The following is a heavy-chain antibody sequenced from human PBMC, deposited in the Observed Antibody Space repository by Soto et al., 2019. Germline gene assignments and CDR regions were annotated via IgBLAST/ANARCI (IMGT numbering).Heavy chain of an antibody. D-gene: IGHD5-18*01. CDR2: VSHTGST. CDR1: GDSISIYY. CDR3: ARDRSGFSYGSQDYFGLDV. Sequence: QVQLQESGPGLVKPSETLSLTCTVSGDSISIYYWTWVRQPPGKGLEWIGYVSHTGSTNYKPSLKSRVTISVDSSKNQLSLRLTSVTAADTAVYYCARDRSGFSYGSQDYFGLDVWGPGTAVTVSS. V-gene: IGHV4-59*01. J-gene: IGHJ6*02.